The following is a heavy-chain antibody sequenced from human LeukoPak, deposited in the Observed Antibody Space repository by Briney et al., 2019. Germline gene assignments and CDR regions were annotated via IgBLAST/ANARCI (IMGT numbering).Heavy chain of an antibody. V-gene: IGHV3-11*04. Sequence: GGSLRLSCAASGFTFSDYSMSWIRQAPGKGLEWVSYISSSGSTIYYADSVKGRFTISRDNAKNSLYLQMNSLRAEDTAVYYCARDLLDIPPPYYFDYWGQGTLVTVSS. CDR2: ISSSGSTI. CDR3: ARDLLDIPPPYYFDY. J-gene: IGHJ4*02. D-gene: IGHD5-12*01. CDR1: GFTFSDYS.